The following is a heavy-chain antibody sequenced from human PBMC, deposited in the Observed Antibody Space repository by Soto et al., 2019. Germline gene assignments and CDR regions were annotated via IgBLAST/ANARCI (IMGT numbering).Heavy chain of an antibody. Sequence: GASVKVSCKASGGTFSSYAISWVRQAPGQGLEWMGGIIPIFGTANYAQKFQGRVTITADESTSTAYMELSSLRSEDTAVYYCANQVLVPAGPWAFDIWGQGTMVTVSS. D-gene: IGHD2-2*01. V-gene: IGHV1-69*13. J-gene: IGHJ3*02. CDR2: IIPIFGTA. CDR3: ANQVLVPAGPWAFDI. CDR1: GGTFSSYA.